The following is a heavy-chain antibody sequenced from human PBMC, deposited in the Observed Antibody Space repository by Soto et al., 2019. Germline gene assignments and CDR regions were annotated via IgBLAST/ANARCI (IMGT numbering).Heavy chain of an antibody. CDR2: ISPSTSHI. V-gene: IGHV3-21*01. CDR1: GFTYSSCT. Sequence: EVPLVESGGGLVKPGGSLRLSCAVSGFTYSSCTMNWVRQAAGKGLEWVSSISPSTSHIYYADSVKGRFTISRDNAKNSLFLQMNSLRAEDTAVYYCSGCSGGACHQNYGMDVWGQGTTVTVPS. CDR3: SGCSGGACHQNYGMDV. D-gene: IGHD2-15*01. J-gene: IGHJ6*02.